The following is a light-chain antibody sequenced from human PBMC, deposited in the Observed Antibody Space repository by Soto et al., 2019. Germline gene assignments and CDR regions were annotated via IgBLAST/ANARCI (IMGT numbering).Light chain of an antibody. CDR1: ETISTF. V-gene: IGKV1-39*01. CDR2: AAS. J-gene: IGKJ5*01. CDR3: QQSSSSSPIT. Sequence: DIQMTQSPSSLSPSLGDRVTMTCRSSETISTFLNWYQHKPGKAHKLMISAASRLQSGVPPRFSGSVSGTDFTLTINSLRPEDFASYYGQQSSSSSPITFCPGTRLEIK.